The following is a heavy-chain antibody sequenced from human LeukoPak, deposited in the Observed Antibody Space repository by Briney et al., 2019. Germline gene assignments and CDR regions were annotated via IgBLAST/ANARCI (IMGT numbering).Heavy chain of an antibody. J-gene: IGHJ6*02. CDR1: QFNFNKFG. V-gene: IGHV3-23*01. CDR3: AKDLSPLYYYYGMDV. CDR2: INGGGT. Sequence: GGSLRLSCTTSQFNFNKFGMSWVRQAPGKGLEWVSSINGGGTQYADSVKGRFAISRDNSKNTLYLQMNSLRAEDTAVYYCAKDLSPLYYYYGMDVWGQGTTVTVSS.